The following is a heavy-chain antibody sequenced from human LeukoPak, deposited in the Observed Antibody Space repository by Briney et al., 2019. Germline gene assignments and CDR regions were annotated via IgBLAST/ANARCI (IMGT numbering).Heavy chain of an antibody. CDR1: GGTFSSYA. D-gene: IGHD3-22*01. CDR2: IIPIFGTA. J-gene: IGHJ1*01. CDR3: ATFGNYEFSYYDSSTAEYFQH. Sequence: SVKLSCKASGGTFSSYAISWVRQAPGQGLEWMGRIIPIFGTANYAQKFQGRVTITTDESTSTAYMELSSLRSEDTAVYYCATFGNYEFSYYDSSTAEYFQHWGQGTLVTVS. V-gene: IGHV1-69*05.